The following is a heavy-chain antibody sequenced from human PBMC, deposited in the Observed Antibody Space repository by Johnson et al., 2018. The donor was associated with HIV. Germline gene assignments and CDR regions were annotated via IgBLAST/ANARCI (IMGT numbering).Heavy chain of an antibody. J-gene: IGHJ3*01. Sequence: VQLVESGGGVVRPGGSLRLSCATSGFTFNDHGMTWVRQVPGKGLEWVCDINWNGANTAYADSLKGRFAISRDNSRNTLDLRMDSLRVEDTAVYYCAREAYYARAFDLWGQGTMVTVSS. CDR1: GFTFNDHG. CDR3: AREAYYARAFDL. D-gene: IGHD3-3*01. V-gene: IGHV3-20*04. CDR2: INWNGANT.